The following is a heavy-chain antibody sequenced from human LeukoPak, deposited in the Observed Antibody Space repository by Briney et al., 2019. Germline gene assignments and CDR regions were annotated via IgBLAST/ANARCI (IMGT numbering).Heavy chain of an antibody. D-gene: IGHD3-10*01. Sequence: SVKVSCKASGGTFSSYAISWVRQAPGQGLEWMGGIIPIFGTANYAQKFQGRVTITADKSTSTAYMELSRLRSDDTAVYYCARTMVRGVTTTGGRYFDYWGQGTLVTVSS. CDR2: IIPIFGTA. V-gene: IGHV1-69*06. CDR1: GGTFSSYA. CDR3: ARTMVRGVTTTGGRYFDY. J-gene: IGHJ4*02.